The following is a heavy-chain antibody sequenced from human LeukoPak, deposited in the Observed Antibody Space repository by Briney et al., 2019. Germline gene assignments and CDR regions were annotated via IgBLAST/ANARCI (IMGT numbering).Heavy chain of an antibody. CDR3: ASIATGIAAAGTVRDFDY. Sequence: ASVKVSCKASGYTFTSYDINWVRQATGQGLEWMGWMNPNSGNTGYAQKFQGRVTMTRSTSISTAYMELSSLRSEDTAVYYCASIATGIAAAGTVRDFDYWGQGTLATVSS. D-gene: IGHD6-13*01. V-gene: IGHV1-8*01. CDR2: MNPNSGNT. J-gene: IGHJ4*02. CDR1: GYTFTSYD.